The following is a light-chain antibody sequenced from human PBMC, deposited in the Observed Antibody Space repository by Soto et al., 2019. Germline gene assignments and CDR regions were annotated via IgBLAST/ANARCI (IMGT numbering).Light chain of an antibody. J-gene: IGKJ1*01. CDR3: QQYNSYSQWT. CDR2: DAS. Sequence: DIQMTQSPSTLSASVGDRVTITCRASQSIGSWLAWYQQKPGKAPKLLIYDASSLESGVPSRFSGSGSGTEFTLTISSLQPDDFATYYCQQYNSYSQWTFGQGTKVEIK. V-gene: IGKV1-5*01. CDR1: QSIGSW.